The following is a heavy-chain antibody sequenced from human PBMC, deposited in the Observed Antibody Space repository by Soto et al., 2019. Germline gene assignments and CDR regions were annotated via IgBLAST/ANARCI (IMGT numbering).Heavy chain of an antibody. V-gene: IGHV1-69*01. D-gene: IGHD4-17*01. Sequence: QVQLVQSGAEVKKPGSSVKVSCKASGGTFSSYAISWVRQAPGPGLEWMGGRITIFGTANYAQKFQGRVTITAEEATSTAYMELSSLRSEDTTVYYCASVNYGGVCDPWGQGTLVTVSS. J-gene: IGHJ5*02. CDR3: ASVNYGGVCDP. CDR2: RITIFGTA. CDR1: GGTFSSYA.